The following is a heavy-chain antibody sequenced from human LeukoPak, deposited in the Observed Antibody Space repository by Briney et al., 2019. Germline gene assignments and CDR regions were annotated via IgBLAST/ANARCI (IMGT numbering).Heavy chain of an antibody. CDR3: ARDPDDFDYGKDV. J-gene: IGHJ6*02. CDR2: ISSSSSYI. Sequence: GGSLRLSCAASGFTFSSYSMNWVRQAPGKGLEWVSSISSSSSYIYYADSVKGRFTISRDNAKNSLYLQMNSLRAEDTAVYYCARDPDDFDYGKDVWGQGTTVTVSS. CDR1: GFTFSSYS. V-gene: IGHV3-21*01. D-gene: IGHD3-3*01.